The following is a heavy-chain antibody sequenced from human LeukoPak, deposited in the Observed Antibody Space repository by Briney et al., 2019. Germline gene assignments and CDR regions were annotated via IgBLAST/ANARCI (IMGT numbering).Heavy chain of an antibody. D-gene: IGHD3-22*01. V-gene: IGHV4-61*02. CDR1: GNSISSGDNY. J-gene: IGHJ4*02. CDR2: IYTSGST. Sequence: SETLSLTCTVSGNSISSGDNYWSWIRQPAVKGLEWIGRIYTSGSTNYNPSLKSRVTVSGDTSKNQFSLRLSSVTAADTAVYYCARASYSYDINGWVPFDYWGQGTLVTVSS. CDR3: ARASYSYDINGWVPFDY.